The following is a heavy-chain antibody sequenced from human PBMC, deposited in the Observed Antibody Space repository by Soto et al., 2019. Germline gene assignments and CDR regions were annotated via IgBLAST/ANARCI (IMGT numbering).Heavy chain of an antibody. CDR3: ARDREYYYDSSGYYRPYPGAFDI. D-gene: IGHD3-22*01. J-gene: IGHJ3*02. V-gene: IGHV3-66*01. CDR1: GFNVISNY. Sequence: GGSLRLSCAASGFNVISNYMSWVRQAPWKGLEWVSVIYSGGSTYYADSVKGRFTISRDNSKNTLYLQMKSLRAADSAVYYCARDREYYYDSSGYYRPYPGAFDIWRQGKMV. CDR2: IYSGGST.